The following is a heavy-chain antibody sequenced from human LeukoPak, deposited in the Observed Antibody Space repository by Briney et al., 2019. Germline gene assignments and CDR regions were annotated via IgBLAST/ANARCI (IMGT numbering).Heavy chain of an antibody. CDR3: ARLGCSSTSCPFGDWFDP. D-gene: IGHD2-2*01. J-gene: IGHJ5*02. V-gene: IGHV3-7*01. CDR1: GFTFSSYW. CDR2: IKQDGSEK. Sequence: GGSLRLSCAASGFTFSSYWMSWVRQAPGKGLEWVANIKQDGSEKYYVDSVKGRFTISRDNAKNSLYLQMNSLRAEDTAVYYCARLGCSSTSCPFGDWFDPWGQGTLVTVSS.